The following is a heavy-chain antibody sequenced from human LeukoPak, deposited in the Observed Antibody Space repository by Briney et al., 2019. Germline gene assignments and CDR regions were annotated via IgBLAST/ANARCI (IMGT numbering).Heavy chain of an antibody. D-gene: IGHD2-2*01. Sequence: SETLSLTCAVSGGTFRGFFWSWIRQPPGKGPAWIGEIDHSGSTNYDPSLESRVTLSVDTSKNQVSLTLNSVTAADTAVYYCARSTSHRFDPWGQGTLVTVSS. CDR2: IDHSGST. V-gene: IGHV4-34*01. CDR3: ARSTSHRFDP. CDR1: GGTFRGFF. J-gene: IGHJ5*02.